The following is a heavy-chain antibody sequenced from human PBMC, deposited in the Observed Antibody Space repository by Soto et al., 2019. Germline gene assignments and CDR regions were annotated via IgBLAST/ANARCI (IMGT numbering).Heavy chain of an antibody. Sequence: GGSLRLSCAASGFTFSSYSMNWVRQAPGKGLEWVSSISSSSSYIYYADSVKGRFTISRDNAKNSLYLQMNSLRAEDTAVYYCARAGSVVVPAETGSYYYYYMDVWGKGTTVTVSS. CDR1: GFTFSSYS. D-gene: IGHD2-2*01. J-gene: IGHJ6*03. CDR3: ARAGSVVVPAETGSYYYYYMDV. CDR2: ISSSSSYI. V-gene: IGHV3-21*01.